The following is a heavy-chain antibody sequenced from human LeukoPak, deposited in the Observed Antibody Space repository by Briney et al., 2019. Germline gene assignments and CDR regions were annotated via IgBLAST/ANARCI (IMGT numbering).Heavy chain of an antibody. J-gene: IGHJ6*03. D-gene: IGHD3-10*01. CDR3: ARGLYYYGSGSYIYYYYMDV. Sequence: PSETLSLTCAVYGGSFSGYYWSWVRQPPGKGLEWIGEINHSGSTNYNPSLKSRVTISVDTSKNQFSLKLSSVTAADTAVYYCARGLYYYGSGSYIYYYYMDVWGKGTTVTVSS. CDR1: GGSFSGYY. CDR2: INHSGST. V-gene: IGHV4-34*01.